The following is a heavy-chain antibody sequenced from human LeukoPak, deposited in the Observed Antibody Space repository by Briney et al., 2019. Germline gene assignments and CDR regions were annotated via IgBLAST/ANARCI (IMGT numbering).Heavy chain of an antibody. CDR3: ARLVTYCSGGDCVYYFDY. J-gene: IGHJ4*02. Sequence: SETLSLTCTVSGGSISSYYWSWLRQPPGKGLEWIGYIYYSGSTNYNPSLKSRVTISVDTSKNQFSLKLSSVTAADTAVYYCARLVTYCSGGDCVYYFDYSGQGTLVTVSS. V-gene: IGHV4-59*08. CDR1: GGSISSYY. CDR2: IYYSGST. D-gene: IGHD2-15*01.